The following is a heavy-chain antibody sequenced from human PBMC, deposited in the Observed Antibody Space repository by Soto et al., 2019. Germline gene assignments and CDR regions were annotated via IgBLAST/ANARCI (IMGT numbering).Heavy chain of an antibody. J-gene: IGHJ3*02. CDR3: AKDLPPYGGRCHSMFGGHDAFEI. Sequence: EVQLLESGGGLVQPGGSLRLSCAASGFTFSSYAMSWVRQAPGKVLEWVSAISGSGGSTYYADSVKGRFTITRDNYKHARYLQMNSLRAEEKAVYYCAKDLPPYGGRCHSMFGGHDAFEIWGQGTMVTVAS. CDR1: GFTFSSYA. CDR2: ISGSGGST. V-gene: IGHV3-23*01. D-gene: IGHD2-15*01.